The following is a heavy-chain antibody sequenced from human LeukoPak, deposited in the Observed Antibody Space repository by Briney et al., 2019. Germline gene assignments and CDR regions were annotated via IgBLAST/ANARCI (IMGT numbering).Heavy chain of an antibody. J-gene: IGHJ4*02. CDR2: IFNTGNT. Sequence: PSETLSLTCSVSGGSMNSHYWSWLRQPPGKRLEWVGYIFNTGNTNYNPSLASRVTMSVDTSRAQFFLRLSPVTAADTAIYYCASRPADTTWYGVFDYWSQGTLVTVSS. CDR3: ASRPADTTWYGVFDY. D-gene: IGHD3-10*01. V-gene: IGHV4-59*11. CDR1: GGSMNSHY.